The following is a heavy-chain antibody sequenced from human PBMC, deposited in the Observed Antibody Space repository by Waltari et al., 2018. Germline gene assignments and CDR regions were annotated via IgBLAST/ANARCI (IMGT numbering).Heavy chain of an antibody. D-gene: IGHD6-19*01. CDR3: ASRPEFTSGSAIDF. J-gene: IGHJ4*02. CDR1: GGSIGSNNYY. Sequence: QLQLQESGPGLVKPSETLSLTCTVSGGSIGSNNYYWVWVRQPPGKGLQWIATMYYTGSTYYNPSLKSRVTISVDTSKNRFSLKLTSVTAADTAVYFCASRPEFTSGSAIDFWGQGTLVTVSS. V-gene: IGHV4-39*02. CDR2: MYYTGST.